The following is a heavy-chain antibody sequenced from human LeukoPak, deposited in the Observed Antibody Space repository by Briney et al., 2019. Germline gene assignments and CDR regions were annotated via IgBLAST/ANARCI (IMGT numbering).Heavy chain of an antibody. CDR1: ALTFVAYA. Sequence: PGRSLRLSCTAPALTFVAYAMSCFRQAPGKGLEWVGFIRSKAYGGTTEYAASVKGRFTISREDSKSTADLQMNSLKSERTGVDLSTRDTPRRIGVAAAGPVDICGQGTMVTVSS. D-gene: IGHD6-13*01. J-gene: IGHJ3*02. CDR2: IRSKAYGGTT. CDR3: TRDTPRRIGVAAAGPVDI. V-gene: IGHV3-49*03.